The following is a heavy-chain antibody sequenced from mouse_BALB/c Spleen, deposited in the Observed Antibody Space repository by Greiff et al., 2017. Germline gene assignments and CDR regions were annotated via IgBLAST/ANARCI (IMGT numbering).Heavy chain of an antibody. D-gene: IGHD1-1*01. Sequence: EVQRVESGPELEKPGASVKISCKASGYSFTDYNMYWVKQSHGKSLEWIGYIDPYNGGTSYNQKFKGKATLTVDKSSSTAFMHLNSLTSEDSAVYYCARFDYYGSSFDYWGQGTTLTVSS. V-gene: IGHV1S135*01. J-gene: IGHJ2*01. CDR1: GYSFTDYN. CDR2: IDPYNGGT. CDR3: ARFDYYGSSFDY.